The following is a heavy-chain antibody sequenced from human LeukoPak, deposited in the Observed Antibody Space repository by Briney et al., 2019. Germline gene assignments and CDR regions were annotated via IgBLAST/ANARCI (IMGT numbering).Heavy chain of an antibody. D-gene: IGHD3-22*01. CDR1: GSIFTSYW. V-gene: IGHV5-51*01. CDR3: ARSRRYYYDSSGYPGTPDMVV. CDR2: IYPGDSDT. J-gene: IGHJ6*01. Sequence: GESLQISCKGSGSIFTSYWIGWVRPLPGKGLEWMGIIYPGDSDTRYSPSFQGQVTISADKSISTAYLQWSSLKASDTAMYYCARSRRYYYDSSGYPGTPDMVVWGQGSTVTVSS.